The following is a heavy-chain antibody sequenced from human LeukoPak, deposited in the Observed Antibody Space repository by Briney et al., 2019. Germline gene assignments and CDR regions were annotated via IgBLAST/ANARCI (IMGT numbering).Heavy chain of an antibody. D-gene: IGHD3-9*01. CDR3: ARGYYDILTGYRYFDY. V-gene: IGHV3-30*02. Sequence: GGSLRLSCVASGFTFSNYGMHWVRQSPGKGLDWVAFIGSDGTKRYSADSVKGRFTISRDNAKNSLYLQMNSLRAEDTAVYYCARGYYDILTGYRYFDYWGQGTLVTVSS. CDR2: IGSDGTKR. J-gene: IGHJ4*02. CDR1: GFTFSNYG.